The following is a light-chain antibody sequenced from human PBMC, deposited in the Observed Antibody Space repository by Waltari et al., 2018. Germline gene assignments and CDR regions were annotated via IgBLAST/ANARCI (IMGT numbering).Light chain of an antibody. CDR3: QQYLSSTRT. Sequence: EIVLTQSPGTLSLSPGERATLSCRASQSLVSSYLAWYQQKPGQAPRLLMYDVSSRATGIPDRFSGSASGTEFTLTISRLEPEDSAVYYCQQYLSSTRTFGQGTKLEIK. CDR2: DVS. CDR1: QSLVSSY. J-gene: IGKJ2*01. V-gene: IGKV3-20*01.